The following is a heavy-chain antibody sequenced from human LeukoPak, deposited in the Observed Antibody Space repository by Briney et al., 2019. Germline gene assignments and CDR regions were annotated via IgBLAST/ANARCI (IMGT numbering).Heavy chain of an antibody. CDR1: GFSFSTSA. CDR2: ISSGGSTT. CDR3: ASLVPWYYGMDV. V-gene: IGHV3-23*01. Sequence: GGSLRLSCAASGFSFSTSAMSWVRQAPGKGLEWVSTISSGGSTTFYVDSVKGRFTISRDNAKNSLYLQMNSLRAEDTAVYYCASLVPWYYGMDVWGQGTTVTVSS. J-gene: IGHJ6*02. D-gene: IGHD2-8*02.